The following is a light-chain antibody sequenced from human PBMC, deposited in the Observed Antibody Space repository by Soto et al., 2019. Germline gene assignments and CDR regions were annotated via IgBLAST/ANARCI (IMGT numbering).Light chain of an antibody. CDR2: DAA. J-gene: IGKJ4*01. CDR1: QSIDTNY. CDR3: QQYGTSPPLT. V-gene: IGKV3-20*01. Sequence: EIVLTQSPGTLSLSPGERATLSCRASQSIDTNYLAWYQQKPGQAPRLLIFDAASRATGIPDRFSGSGSATDFTLTISRLEPEDFAVYYCQQYGTSPPLTFGGGTKVEIK.